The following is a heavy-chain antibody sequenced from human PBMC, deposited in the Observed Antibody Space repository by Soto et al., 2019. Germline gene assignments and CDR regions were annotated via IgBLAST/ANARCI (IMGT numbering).Heavy chain of an antibody. Sequence: GESLKISCKGSGYSFTSYWIGWVRQMPGKGLEWMGIIYPGDSDTRYSPSFQGQVTISADKSISTAYLQWSSLKASDTAMYYCARSRNGYSARYYYYGMDVWGQGTTVTVYS. CDR2: IYPGDSDT. CDR1: GYSFTSYW. D-gene: IGHD5-18*01. CDR3: ARSRNGYSARYYYYGMDV. J-gene: IGHJ6*02. V-gene: IGHV5-51*01.